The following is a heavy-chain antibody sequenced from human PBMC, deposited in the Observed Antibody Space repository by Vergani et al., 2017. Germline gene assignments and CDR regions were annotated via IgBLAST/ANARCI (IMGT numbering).Heavy chain of an antibody. D-gene: IGHD1-7*01. Sequence: EVQLVESGGGLVKPGGSLRLSCAASGFTFSNAWMSWVRQAPGKGLEWVSYISSSSSTIYYADSVKGRFTISRDNAKNSLYLQMNSLRAEDTAVYYCARDFLDWNYVRPFDYWGQGTLVTVSS. CDR3: ARDFLDWNYVRPFDY. J-gene: IGHJ4*02. CDR1: GFTFSNAW. CDR2: ISSSSSTI. V-gene: IGHV3-48*01.